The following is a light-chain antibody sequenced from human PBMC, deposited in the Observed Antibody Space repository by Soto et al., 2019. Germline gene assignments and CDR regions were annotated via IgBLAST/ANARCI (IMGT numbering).Light chain of an antibody. V-gene: IGKV3-11*01. CDR3: QQRSNWPPIT. Sequence: EIVLTQSPATLSLSPGERATLSCRASQSVGSYLAWYQQKPGQPPRLLIYDASNRATGIPARFSGSGSGTDFTLTISILEPEDFAVYYCQQRSNWPPITFGQGTRLEIK. J-gene: IGKJ5*01. CDR1: QSVGSY. CDR2: DAS.